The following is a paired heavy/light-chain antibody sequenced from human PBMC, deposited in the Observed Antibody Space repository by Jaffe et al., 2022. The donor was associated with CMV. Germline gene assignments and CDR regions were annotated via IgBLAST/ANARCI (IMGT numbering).Light chain of an antibody. Sequence: QSALTQPASVSGSLGQSITISCTGTTSDIGNYDYVSWYQQHPGKAPKLMIYDVSDRPSGVSNRFSGSKSANTASLTISGLQAEDEADYYCSSYTRRDTLPLFGGGTKVTVL. CDR3: SSYTRRDTLPL. V-gene: IGLV2-14*03. J-gene: IGLJ2*01. CDR1: TSDIGNYDY. CDR2: DVS.
Heavy chain of an antibody. Sequence: QVQLVQSGAEVKKPGASVKVSCKTSGYTFTDYYIHWVRQAPGQGLEWMGWINPKSGGTNSAQNFQGRVTMTRDTSISTAYMELSRLRSDDTALYYCARDRGLVLVYGTLGYWGQGTLLTVSS. CDR1: GYTFTDYY. CDR2: INPKSGGT. J-gene: IGHJ4*02. D-gene: IGHD3-10*01. V-gene: IGHV1-2*02. CDR3: ARDRGLVLVYGTLGY.